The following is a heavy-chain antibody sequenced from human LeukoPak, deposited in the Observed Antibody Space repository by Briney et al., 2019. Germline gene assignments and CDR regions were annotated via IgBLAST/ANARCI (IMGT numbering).Heavy chain of an antibody. Sequence: GGSLRLSCAASGFTFSSYAMSWVRQAPGKGLEWVSAISGSGSSTYYADYVKGRFSISRDSSKNTLYLQMNSLSAEDTAVYYCAKRGGYNSGYFDYWGQGTLVTVSS. D-gene: IGHD5-24*01. CDR3: AKRGGYNSGYFDY. CDR1: GFTFSSYA. J-gene: IGHJ4*02. CDR2: ISGSGSST. V-gene: IGHV3-23*01.